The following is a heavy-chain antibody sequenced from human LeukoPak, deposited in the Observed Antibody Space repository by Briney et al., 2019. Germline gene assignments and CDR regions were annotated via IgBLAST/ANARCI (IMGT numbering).Heavy chain of an antibody. V-gene: IGHV1-2*02. Sequence: ASVKVSCKTSGYTFTGYFIHWVRQAPGQGLEWMGWIHPDSGVTTYAQKFQGRVTLTRDTSISTAHMELSRLRSDDTTVYYCTREDYWGQGTLVTVSS. J-gene: IGHJ4*02. CDR1: GYTFTGYF. CDR2: IHPDSGVT. CDR3: TREDY.